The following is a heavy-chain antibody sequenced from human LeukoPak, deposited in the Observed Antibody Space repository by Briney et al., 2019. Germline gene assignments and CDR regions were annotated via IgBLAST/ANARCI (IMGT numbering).Heavy chain of an antibody. D-gene: IGHD2-15*01. V-gene: IGHV1-2*02. J-gene: IGHJ6*03. Sequence: ASVKVSRKVSGYTFIDNYIHWVRQAPGQGLEWMGWINPHNGGTKYALKFQGRVTMTSDRSTTTVYMEVTRLRSDDTAVFYCAREAASFGTSLGYMDVWGKGTTVTVSS. CDR2: INPHNGGT. CDR1: GYTFIDNY. CDR3: AREAASFGTSLGYMDV.